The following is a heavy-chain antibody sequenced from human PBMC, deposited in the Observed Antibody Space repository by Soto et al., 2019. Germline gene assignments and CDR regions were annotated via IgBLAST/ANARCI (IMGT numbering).Heavy chain of an antibody. CDR2: IYPGDSDT. CDR3: AREQLELRGATYYYYGMDV. J-gene: IGHJ6*02. V-gene: IGHV5-51*01. D-gene: IGHD1-7*01. Sequence: GESLKISCKGSGYSFTSYWTGWVRQMPGKGLEWMGIIYPGDSDTRYSPSFQGQVTISADKSISTAYLQWSSLKASDTAMYYCAREQLELRGATYYYYGMDVWGQGTTVTVSS. CDR1: GYSFTSYW.